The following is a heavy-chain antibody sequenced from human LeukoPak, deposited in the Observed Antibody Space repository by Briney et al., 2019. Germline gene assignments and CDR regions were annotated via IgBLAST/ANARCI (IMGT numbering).Heavy chain of an antibody. J-gene: IGHJ3*02. CDR3: ARDRSSRGYSYGYGLNAFDI. CDR1: GGSFSGYY. V-gene: IGHV4-34*01. CDR2: INHSGST. Sequence: SETLSLTCAVYGGSFSGYYWSWIRQPPGKGLEWTGEINHSGSTNYNPSLKSRVTISVDTSKNQFSLKLSSVTAADTAVYYCARDRSSRGYSYGYGLNAFDIWGQGTMVTVSS. D-gene: IGHD5-18*01.